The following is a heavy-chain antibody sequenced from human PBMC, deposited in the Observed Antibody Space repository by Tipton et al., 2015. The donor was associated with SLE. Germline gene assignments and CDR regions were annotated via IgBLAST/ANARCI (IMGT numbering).Heavy chain of an antibody. D-gene: IGHD3-3*01. Sequence: TLSLTCTVSGGSVSSSSSYWGWIRQPPGQGLEWIGSIYYRGGTHYNPSLKSRVTVSVNTSKNQFSLRLSSVTAADTAMFYCASGTLEWSHEPDYWGQGTLVTVSS. J-gene: IGHJ4*02. CDR1: GGSVSSSSSY. CDR3: ASGTLEWSHEPDY. V-gene: IGHV4-39*07. CDR2: IYYRGGT.